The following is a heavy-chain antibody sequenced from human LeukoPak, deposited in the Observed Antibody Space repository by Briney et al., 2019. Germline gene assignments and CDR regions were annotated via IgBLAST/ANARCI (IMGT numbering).Heavy chain of an antibody. J-gene: IGHJ4*02. CDR1: GFTFSSYS. CDR3: ARDLDVVVAATTPGY. CDR2: ISSSSSTI. D-gene: IGHD2-15*01. Sequence: GGSLRLSCAASGFTFSSYSMNWVRQAPGKGLEGVSYISSSSSTIYYADSVKGRFTISRDNAKNSLYLQMNSLRDEDTAVYYCARDLDVVVAATTPGYWGQGTLVTVSS. V-gene: IGHV3-48*02.